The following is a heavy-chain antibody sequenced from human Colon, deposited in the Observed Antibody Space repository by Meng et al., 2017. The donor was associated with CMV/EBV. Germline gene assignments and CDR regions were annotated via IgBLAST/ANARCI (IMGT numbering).Heavy chain of an antibody. CDR2: ISSSSSYI. CDR1: GFIFNNFE. J-gene: IGHJ4*02. CDR3: ASTIVVEPAATTDY. V-gene: IGHV3-21*01. D-gene: IGHD2-2*01. Sequence: ETLSLTCAASGFIFNNFEMNWVRQAPGKGLEWVSSISSSSSYIYYADSVKGRFTISRDNAKNSLYLQMNSLRAEDSAVYYCASTIVVEPAATTDYWGQGTLVTVSS.